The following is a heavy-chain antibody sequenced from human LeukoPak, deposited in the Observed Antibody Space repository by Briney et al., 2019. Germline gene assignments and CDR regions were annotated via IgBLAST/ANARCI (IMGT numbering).Heavy chain of an antibody. CDR2: ISGSGGST. V-gene: IGHV3-23*01. D-gene: IGHD6-19*01. Sequence: PGGSLRLSCAASGYTFSSYAMSWVRQAPGKGLEWVSAISGSGGSTYYADSVKGRFTISRDNSKDTLYLQMNSLRAEDTAVYYCAKDWLRWLANFDYWGQGTLVTVSS. CDR1: GYTFSSYA. J-gene: IGHJ4*02. CDR3: AKDWLRWLANFDY.